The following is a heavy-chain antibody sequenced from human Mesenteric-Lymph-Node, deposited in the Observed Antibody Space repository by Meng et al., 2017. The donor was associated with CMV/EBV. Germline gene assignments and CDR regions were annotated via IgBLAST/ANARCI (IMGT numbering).Heavy chain of an antibody. CDR3: ARPRVSGTAHFDS. J-gene: IGHJ4*02. CDR1: GYTFTAYN. CDR2: INPNTDDT. D-gene: IGHD5/OR15-5a*01. Sequence: ASVKVSCKASGYTFTAYNINWVRQAPGQGLEWMGWINPNTDDTRYAQKFQARVTMTRDTSINTAYMELNRLTSDDTAVYYCARPRVSGTAHFDSWGQGTLVTVS. V-gene: IGHV1-2*02.